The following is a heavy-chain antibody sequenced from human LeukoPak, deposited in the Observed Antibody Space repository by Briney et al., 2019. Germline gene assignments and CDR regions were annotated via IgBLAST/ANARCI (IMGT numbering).Heavy chain of an antibody. D-gene: IGHD1-26*01. V-gene: IGHV3-30*02. CDR3: AKDRLRDIVGATTHWFDP. J-gene: IGHJ5*02. CDR2: IWYDGSKK. Sequence: GRSLRLSCAASGFTFSSYGMHWVRQAPGKGLEWVAYIWYDGSKKEYVDSVKGRFTISRDDSKNTLYLQMNSLRAEDTAMYYCAKDRLRDIVGATTHWFDPWGQGTLVTVSS. CDR1: GFTFSSYG.